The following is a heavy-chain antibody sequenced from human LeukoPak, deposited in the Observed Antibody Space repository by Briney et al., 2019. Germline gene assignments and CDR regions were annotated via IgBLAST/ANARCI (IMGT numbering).Heavy chain of an antibody. V-gene: IGHV4-61*02. Sequence: PSETLSLTCTVSGGSISSGSYYWSWIRQPAGKGLEWIGRIYTSGSTNYNPSLKSRVTISVDTSKNQFSLKLSSVTAADTAVYYYASMSGYYVPYYYYMDVWGKGTTVTVS. CDR2: IYTSGST. CDR1: GGSISSGSYY. D-gene: IGHD3-22*01. CDR3: ASMSGYYVPYYYYMDV. J-gene: IGHJ6*03.